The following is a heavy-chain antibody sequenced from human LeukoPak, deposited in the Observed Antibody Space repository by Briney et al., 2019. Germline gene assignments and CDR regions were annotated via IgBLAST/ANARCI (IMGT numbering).Heavy chain of an antibody. CDR1: GFLFSSYW. J-gene: IGHJ4*02. Sequence: GGSLRLSCAASGFLFSSYWMHWVRQAPGKGLEWVSAISGSGGSTYYADSVKGRFTISRDNSKNTLYLQMNSLRAEDTAVYYCAKDDYDFWSGYDYWGQGTLVTVSS. V-gene: IGHV3-23*01. CDR3: AKDDYDFWSGYDY. D-gene: IGHD3-3*01. CDR2: ISGSGGST.